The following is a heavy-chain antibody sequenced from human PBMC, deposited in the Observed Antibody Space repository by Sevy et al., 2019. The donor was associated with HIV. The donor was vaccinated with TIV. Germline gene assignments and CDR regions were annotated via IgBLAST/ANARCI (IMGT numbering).Heavy chain of an antibody. V-gene: IGHV4-39*02. CDR1: GGSISSSGYY. Sequence: SETLSLTCTVSGGSISSSGYYWGWIRQPPGKGLEWIGSIYYGGSTYYNPSLKSRITISLDTSKNHFSLKLCSVTAADTAVYYCARVSMIVVVITDDWGYYFDYWGQGTLVTVSS. CDR3: ARVSMIVVVITDDWGYYFDY. J-gene: IGHJ4*02. D-gene: IGHD3-22*01. CDR2: IYYGGST.